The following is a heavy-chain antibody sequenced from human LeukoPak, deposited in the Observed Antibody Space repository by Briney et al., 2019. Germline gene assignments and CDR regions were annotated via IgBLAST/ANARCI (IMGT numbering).Heavy chain of an antibody. CDR3: EKTTVGYSSGQKPAWPVDY. CDR1: GFTFGSHA. D-gene: IGHD5-18*01. CDR2: IFGSGGSP. Sequence: EGSLRLSCEASGFTFGSHAMYWVRQAPGKGLEWVAGIFGSGGSPHYADSVKGRFTISRDNPRNTVYLQINSLRDEDTAVYYCEKTTVGYSSGQKPAWPVDYWGQGTLVTVSS. V-gene: IGHV3-23*01. J-gene: IGHJ4*02.